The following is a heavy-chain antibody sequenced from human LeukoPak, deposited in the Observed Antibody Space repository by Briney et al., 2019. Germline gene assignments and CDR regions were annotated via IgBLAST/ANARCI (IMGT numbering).Heavy chain of an antibody. CDR2: MSFDGSQ. D-gene: IGHD3-22*01. V-gene: IGHV3-30*03. Sequence: PGGSLSLSCALSGRPFSSSIMHWVRRAPGKGLEWVAGMSFDGSQYYVESVKGRFTISRDNSGNTVYLHMTSLRPEDTAVYYCASGYDSSGYYFDYWGQGTLVTVSS. CDR1: GRPFSSSI. J-gene: IGHJ4*02. CDR3: ASGYDSSGYYFDY.